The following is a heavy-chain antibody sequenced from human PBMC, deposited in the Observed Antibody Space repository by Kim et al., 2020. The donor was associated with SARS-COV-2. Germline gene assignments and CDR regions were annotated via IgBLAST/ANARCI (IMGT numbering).Heavy chain of an antibody. Sequence: GGSLRLSCTAPGFTLTNYAMHWVRQAPGKGLEYVSAISSNGYSTYYANFVEGRFTISRDTSKNTLYLQLGSLRAEDKAMYYCAREARNSGNYDYLDYWGQGILVSVSS. CDR1: GFTLTNYA. D-gene: IGHD1-26*01. CDR2: ISSNGYST. J-gene: IGHJ4*02. V-gene: IGHV3-64*01. CDR3: AREARNSGNYDYLDY.